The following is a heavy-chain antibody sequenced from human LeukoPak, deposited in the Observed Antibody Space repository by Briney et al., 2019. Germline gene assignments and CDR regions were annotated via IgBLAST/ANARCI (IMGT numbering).Heavy chain of an antibody. CDR1: GFNVSSNY. J-gene: IGHJ4*02. Sequence: GGSLRLSCAASGFNVSSNYMSWVRQAPGEGLEWVSVLYGAGSTYYADSAKGRFTISSHDSQNTLFLQMNSLRAEDTAVYYCARGGTPGFSTGRIDYWGQGTLVTVSS. CDR3: ARGGTPGFSTGRIDY. V-gene: IGHV3-53*04. CDR2: LYGAGST. D-gene: IGHD6-19*01.